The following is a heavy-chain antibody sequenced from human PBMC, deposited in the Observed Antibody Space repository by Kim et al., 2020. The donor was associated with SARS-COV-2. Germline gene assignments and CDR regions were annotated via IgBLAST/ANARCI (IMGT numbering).Heavy chain of an antibody. CDR3: ARVRQLGARGHFYFMDV. J-gene: IGHJ6*03. CDR1: GFTFDDYA. Sequence: GGSLRLSCAASGFTFDDYAMHWVRQAPGKGLEWVSGINWNSGDKVYADSVQGRFTISRDNAKNSLYLQMNSLTTEDTALYYCARVRQLGARGHFYFMDVWGKGTTVTVSS. CDR2: INWNSGDK. D-gene: IGHD3-16*01. V-gene: IGHV3-9*01.